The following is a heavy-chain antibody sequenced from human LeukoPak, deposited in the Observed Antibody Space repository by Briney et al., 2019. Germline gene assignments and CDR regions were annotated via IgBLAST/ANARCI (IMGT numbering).Heavy chain of an antibody. D-gene: IGHD3-9*01. V-gene: IGHV4-34*01. Sequence: TTSETLSLTCGVSGGSFSAYYWSWIRQPPGKGLELIGEINHSGRTNYNPSLKSRVTISVDTSKNQFSLNLSSVTAADTAVYYCARSPLTGNYGDWFDPWGQGTLVIVSS. CDR3: ARSPLTGNYGDWFDP. CDR2: INHSGRT. J-gene: IGHJ5*02. CDR1: GGSFSAYY.